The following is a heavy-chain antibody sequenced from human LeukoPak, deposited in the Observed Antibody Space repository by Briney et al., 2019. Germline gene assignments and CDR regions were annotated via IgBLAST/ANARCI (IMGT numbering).Heavy chain of an antibody. J-gene: IGHJ4*02. Sequence: ASVKVSCKASGYIFINYYIHWVRQAPGQGLEWMGVINPSDGSTNYAQKYQDRVTMTRDTSTRTVYMQLSSLRSDDTAVYHCARDVAREFDYWGQGTLVTVSS. V-gene: IGHV1-46*01. CDR3: ARDVAREFDY. CDR2: INPSDGST. CDR1: GYIFINYY.